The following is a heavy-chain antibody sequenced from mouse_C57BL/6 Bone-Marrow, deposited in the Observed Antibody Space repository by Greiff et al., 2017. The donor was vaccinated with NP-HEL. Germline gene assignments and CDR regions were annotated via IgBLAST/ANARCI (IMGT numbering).Heavy chain of an antibody. CDR3: ARGGTSY. J-gene: IGHJ2*01. D-gene: IGHD3-3*01. CDR2: INPGSGGT. V-gene: IGHV1-54*01. Sequence: VQLQESGAELVRPGTSVKVSCKASGYAFTNYLIEWVKQRPGQGLEWIGVINPGSGGTNYNEKFKGKATLTADKSSSTAYMQLSSLTSEDSAVYFCARGGTSYWGQGTTLTVSS. CDR1: GYAFTNYL.